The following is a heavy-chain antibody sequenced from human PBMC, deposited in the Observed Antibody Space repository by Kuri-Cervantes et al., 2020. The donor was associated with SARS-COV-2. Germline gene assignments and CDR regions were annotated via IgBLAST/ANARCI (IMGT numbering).Heavy chain of an antibody. D-gene: IGHD3-3*01. V-gene: IGHV3-7*01. Sequence: ETLSPPCAASGFTFSSYWMSWVRQAPGKGREWVANIKQDGSEKYYVDSVKGRFTISRDNAKNSLYLQMNSLRAEDTAVYYCARGRVRFLEWLFQIKVEHGMDVWGQGTTVTVSS. CDR3: ARGRVRFLEWLFQIKVEHGMDV. J-gene: IGHJ6*02. CDR1: GFTFSSYW. CDR2: IKQDGSEK.